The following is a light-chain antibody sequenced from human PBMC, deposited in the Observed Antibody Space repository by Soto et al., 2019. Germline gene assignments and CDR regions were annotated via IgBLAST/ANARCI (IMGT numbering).Light chain of an antibody. J-gene: IGKJ3*01. V-gene: IGKV3-11*01. CDR2: DAS. CDR1: QSVSSY. CDR3: QQRSNWPRVT. Sequence: EIVLTQSPATLSLSPGERATLSCRASQSVSSYLAWYQQKPGQAPRLLIYDASNRATGIPARFSGSGSVTDFTLTISSLEPEDFAVYYFQQRSNWPRVTFGPGTKVDIK.